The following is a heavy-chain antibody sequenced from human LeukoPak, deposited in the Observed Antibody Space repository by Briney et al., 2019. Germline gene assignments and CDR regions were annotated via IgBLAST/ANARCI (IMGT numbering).Heavy chain of an antibody. CDR1: GFTFSSYW. D-gene: IGHD2-2*01. J-gene: IGHJ6*03. Sequence: GGSLRLSCAASGFTFSSYWMLWVRQAPGKGLVWVSRINGDGRRANYAESVKGRFTISRDNAKNTLYLQMNSLIAEDTAVYYCAREVEEVPAAMGVHYYYYIDVWGKGTSVTVSS. V-gene: IGHV3-74*01. CDR3: AREVEEVPAAMGVHYYYYIDV. CDR2: INGDGRRA.